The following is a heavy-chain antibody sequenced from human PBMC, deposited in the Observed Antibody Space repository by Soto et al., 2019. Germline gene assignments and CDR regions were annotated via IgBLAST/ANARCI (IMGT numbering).Heavy chain of an antibody. D-gene: IGHD2-21*01. V-gene: IGHV4-34*01. CDR1: GASLSDNY. CDR2: INHSGNT. J-gene: IGHJ5*02. CDR3: ARGRGEFDA. Sequence: SETLSLACAVYGASLSDNYCNWLRQPPGKGLEWIGEINHSGNTNYNPSLRSRVTISIDTSKNQLSLNLRSVSAADTAVYYCARGRGEFDAWRQGTPVTVSS.